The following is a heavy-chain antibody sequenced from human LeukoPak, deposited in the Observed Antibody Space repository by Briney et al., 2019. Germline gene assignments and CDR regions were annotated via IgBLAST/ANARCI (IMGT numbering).Heavy chain of an antibody. CDR1: GGSISSGGYY. D-gene: IGHD3-22*01. CDR2: IYYSGST. Sequence: SETLSLTCTVSGGSISSGGYYRSWIRRHPGKGLEWIGYIYYSGSTYYNPSLKSRVTISVDTSKNQFSLKLSSVTAADTAVYYCASLGDDSSGYLPFYGMDVWGQGTTVTVSS. V-gene: IGHV4-31*03. CDR3: ASLGDDSSGYLPFYGMDV. J-gene: IGHJ6*02.